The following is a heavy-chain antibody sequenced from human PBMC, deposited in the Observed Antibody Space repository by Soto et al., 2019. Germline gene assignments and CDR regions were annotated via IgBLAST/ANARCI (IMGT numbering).Heavy chain of an antibody. J-gene: IGHJ4*02. D-gene: IGHD6-19*01. CDR3: AESRSGWSFDY. CDR1: GGSISSYY. CDR2: IYYSGST. V-gene: IGHV4-59*01. Sequence: SETLSLTCTVSGGSISSYYWSWIRQPPGKGLEWIGYIYYSGSTNYNPSLKSRVTISVDTSKNQFSLKLSSVTAADTAVYYCAESRSGWSFDYWGQGTLVTVSS.